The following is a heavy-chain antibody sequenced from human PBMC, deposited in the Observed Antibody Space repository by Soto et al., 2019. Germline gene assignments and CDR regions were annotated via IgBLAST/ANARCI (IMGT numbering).Heavy chain of an antibody. CDR2: ISGSGGST. D-gene: IGHD3-9*01. CDR3: AKTYDILTGYKYYFDY. CDR1: GFTFSSYA. Sequence: GSLRLSCAASGFTFSSYAMSWVRQAPGKGLEWVSAISGSGGSTYYADSVKGRFTISRDNSKNTLYLQMNSLRAEDTAVYYCAKTYDILTGYKYYFDYWGQGTLVTVSS. V-gene: IGHV3-23*01. J-gene: IGHJ4*02.